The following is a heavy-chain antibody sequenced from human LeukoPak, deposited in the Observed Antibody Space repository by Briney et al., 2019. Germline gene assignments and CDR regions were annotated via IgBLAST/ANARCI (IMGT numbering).Heavy chain of an antibody. J-gene: IGHJ4*02. Sequence: SQTLSLTCTVSGGSISSGGYYCSWIRQHPGKGLEWIGYIYYSGSTYYNPSLKSRVTISVDTSKNQFSLKLSSVTAADTAVYYCARDTGIAARGIFDYWGQGTLVTVSS. CDR1: GGSISSGGYY. V-gene: IGHV4-31*03. CDR2: IYYSGST. CDR3: ARDTGIAARGIFDY. D-gene: IGHD6-13*01.